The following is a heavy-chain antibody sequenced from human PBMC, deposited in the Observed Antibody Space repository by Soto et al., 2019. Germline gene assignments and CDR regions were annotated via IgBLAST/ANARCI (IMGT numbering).Heavy chain of an antibody. Sequence: QVQLVQSGAEVKRPGSSVKVSCKASGDTFSFYSINWVRQAPGLGLEWMGRVNPILSMSNYAQRFQGRVTRTAEKSTSTAYMELIGLGSEDTAMYYCATSYGSGYRAFDYWGQGALVTVSS. CDR2: VNPILSMS. CDR1: GDTFSFYS. D-gene: IGHD3-10*01. V-gene: IGHV1-69*04. J-gene: IGHJ4*02. CDR3: ATSYGSGYRAFDY.